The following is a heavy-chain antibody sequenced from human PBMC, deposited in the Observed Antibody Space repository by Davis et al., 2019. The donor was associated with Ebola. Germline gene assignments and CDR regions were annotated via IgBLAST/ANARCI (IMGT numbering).Heavy chain of an antibody. V-gene: IGHV3-23*01. CDR1: GFMFSNYA. Sequence: GGSLRLSCAASGFMFSNYAMNWVRQAPGKGLEWVSGISGNGRATYYADSVKGRFTISRDNSKNTLFLQMNSLRVEDTAVYYCARVDSSGYYYGMDVWGQGTTVTVSS. J-gene: IGHJ6*02. CDR2: ISGNGRAT. CDR3: ARVDSSGYYYGMDV. D-gene: IGHD3-3*01.